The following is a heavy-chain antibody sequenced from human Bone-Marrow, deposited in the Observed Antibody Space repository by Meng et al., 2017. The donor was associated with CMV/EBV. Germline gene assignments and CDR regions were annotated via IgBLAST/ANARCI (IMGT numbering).Heavy chain of an antibody. D-gene: IGHD2-15*01. V-gene: IGHV3-30*18. CDR3: AKDSQYCSGGSCYGYLDD. J-gene: IGHJ4*02. CDR1: TFSSYG. CDR2: ISFHGSDK. Sequence: TFSSYGMHWVRQAPGKGLEWVAIISFHGSDKHYAESVKGRIAISRDNSKNTLSLQMDSLRPDDTAVYYCAKDSQYCSGGSCYGYLDDWGQGALVTVSS.